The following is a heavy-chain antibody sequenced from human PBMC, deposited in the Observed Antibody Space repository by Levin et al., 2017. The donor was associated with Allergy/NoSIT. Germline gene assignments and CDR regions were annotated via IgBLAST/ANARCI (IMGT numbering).Heavy chain of an antibody. V-gene: IGHV4-59*08. CDR1: GGSISSYY. Sequence: SETLSLTCTVSGGSISSYYWSWIRQPPGKGLEWIGYINNGGSTNYSPSLKSRVTISVDTSKNQFSLKLNSLSAADTAVYYCERMGNIAAAALNYWGQGTLVTVSS. CDR2: INNGGST. CDR3: ERMGNIAAAALNY. D-gene: IGHD6-13*01. J-gene: IGHJ4*02.